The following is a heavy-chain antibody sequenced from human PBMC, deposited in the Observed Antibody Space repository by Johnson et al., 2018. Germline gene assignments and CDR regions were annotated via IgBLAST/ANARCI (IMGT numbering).Heavy chain of an antibody. V-gene: IGHV4-39*07. CDR3: ARHACYYDSSGYYYLGAAEYFQH. D-gene: IGHD3-22*01. CDR2: IYYSGST. Sequence: QVQLQESGPGLVKPSETXSLTCTVSGGSISSSSYYWGWIRQPPGKGLEWIGSIYYSGSTNYNPSLKSRVTISVDTSKNQFSLKLSSVTAADTAVYYCARHACYYDSSGYYYLGAAEYFQHWGQGTLVTVSS. J-gene: IGHJ1*01. CDR1: GGSISSSSYY.